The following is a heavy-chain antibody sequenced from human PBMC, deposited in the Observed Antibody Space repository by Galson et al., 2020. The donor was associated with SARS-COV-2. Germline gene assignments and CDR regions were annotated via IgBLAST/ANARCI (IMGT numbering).Heavy chain of an antibody. Sequence: SGPTLEKPTQTITLTCTVSGFSLSTSGVGVAWFRQPPGKALEWLALIYWNDDKHYSPSLKSRLAITRDTSKNQVVLTVSNLDPVDTATYYCAHPYYYGSGTFFRKSLYYFDSWGQGVLVAVSS. CDR1: GFSLSTSGVG. CDR2: IYWNDDK. D-gene: IGHD3-10*01. J-gene: IGHJ4*02. CDR3: AHPYYYGSGTFFRKSLYYFDS. V-gene: IGHV2-5*01.